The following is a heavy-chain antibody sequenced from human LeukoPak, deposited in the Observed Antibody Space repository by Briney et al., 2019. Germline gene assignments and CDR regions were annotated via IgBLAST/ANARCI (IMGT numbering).Heavy chain of an antibody. D-gene: IGHD4-17*01. CDR2: INHSGST. Sequence: SETLSLTCAVYGGSFSGYYWSWIRQPPGKGLEWIGEINHSGSTNYNPSLKSRATISVDTSKNQFSLKLSSVTAADTAVYYCARGGHDYGDYYFDYWGQGTLVTVSS. V-gene: IGHV4-34*01. J-gene: IGHJ4*02. CDR3: ARGGHDYGDYYFDY. CDR1: GGSFSGYY.